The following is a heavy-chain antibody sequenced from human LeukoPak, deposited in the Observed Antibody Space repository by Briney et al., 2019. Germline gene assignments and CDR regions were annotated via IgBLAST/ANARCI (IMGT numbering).Heavy chain of an antibody. Sequence: ASVKVSCKASGYTFTSYGISWVRQAPGQGPEWMGWISTSTGDTKYAQKFQGRVTLTTDTSTSTAYMELSSLRSDDTAVYYCARDDNYGIFVNVDYWGQGTLVTVSS. CDR3: ARDDNYGIFVNVDY. CDR2: ISTSTGDT. CDR1: GYTFTSYG. J-gene: IGHJ4*02. V-gene: IGHV1-18*01. D-gene: IGHD4-11*01.